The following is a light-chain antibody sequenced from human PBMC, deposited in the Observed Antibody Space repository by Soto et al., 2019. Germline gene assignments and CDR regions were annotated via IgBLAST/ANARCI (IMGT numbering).Light chain of an antibody. J-gene: IGKJ1*01. V-gene: IGKV1-39*01. CDR1: QSISNH. Sequence: DIQMTQSPSSLSASVEDRVIITCRASQSISNHLNWYQQKPGKAPKLLIYAASSLQSGVPSRFSGSGSGTDFTLTISSLQPEDFETYYCQQSYSTSWTFGQGTKVDIK. CDR2: AAS. CDR3: QQSYSTSWT.